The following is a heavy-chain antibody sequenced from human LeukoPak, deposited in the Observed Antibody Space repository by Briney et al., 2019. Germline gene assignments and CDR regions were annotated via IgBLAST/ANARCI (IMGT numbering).Heavy chain of an antibody. J-gene: IGHJ5*02. CDR2: VKQSGST. Sequence: GSLRLSCAASGFIFSGASMHWVRQSPGKGLEWIGEVKQSGSTNYNPSLKSRVTISVDPSVNQFSLRLSSVIAADTAIYYCARDKDGALLTPWGQGTLVTVSS. CDR1: GFIFSGAS. CDR3: ARDKDGALLTP. V-gene: IGHV4-34*01.